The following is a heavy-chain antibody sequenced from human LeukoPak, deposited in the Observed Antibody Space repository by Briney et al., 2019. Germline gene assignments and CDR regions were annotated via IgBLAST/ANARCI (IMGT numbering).Heavy chain of an antibody. V-gene: IGHV3-21*01. Sequence: PGGSLRLSCAASGFTFSSYSMNWVRQSPGKWLEWVSSISSSSSYIYYPDSVKGRFTISRDNAKNSLYLQMNSLRAEDTAVYYCARAVLWFGELDPFDPWGQGTLVTVSS. CDR2: ISSSSSYI. CDR3: ARAVLWFGELDPFDP. CDR1: GFTFSSYS. D-gene: IGHD3-10*01. J-gene: IGHJ5*02.